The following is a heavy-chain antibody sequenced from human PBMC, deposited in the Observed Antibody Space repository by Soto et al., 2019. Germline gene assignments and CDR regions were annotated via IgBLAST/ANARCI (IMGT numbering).Heavy chain of an antibody. CDR2: ISAYNGNT. CDR1: GYTFTSYG. D-gene: IGHD3-22*01. J-gene: IGHJ4*02. V-gene: IGHV1-18*01. CDR3: ARDTYDSSGYSPFDY. Sequence: QVQLVQSGAEVKKPGASVKVSCKASGYTFTSYGISWVRQAPGQGLEWMGWISAYNGNTNYAQKLQGRVTMTTDTSMSTAYMELRSPRSDDTAVYYCARDTYDSSGYSPFDYWGQGTLVTVSS.